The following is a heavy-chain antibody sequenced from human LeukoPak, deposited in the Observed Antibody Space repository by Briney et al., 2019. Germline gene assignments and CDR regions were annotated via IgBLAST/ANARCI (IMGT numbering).Heavy chain of an antibody. V-gene: IGHV1-69*13. CDR2: IIPIFGTA. CDR3: ARTRMYRGKSQQLVDFDY. CDR1: GGTFSSYA. Sequence: ASVKVSCKASGGTFSSYAISWVRQAPGQGLEWMGGIIPIFGTANYAQKFQGRVTITADESTSTAYMELSSLRSEDTAVYCCARTRMYRGKSQQLVDFDYWGQGTLVTVSS. D-gene: IGHD6-13*01. J-gene: IGHJ4*02.